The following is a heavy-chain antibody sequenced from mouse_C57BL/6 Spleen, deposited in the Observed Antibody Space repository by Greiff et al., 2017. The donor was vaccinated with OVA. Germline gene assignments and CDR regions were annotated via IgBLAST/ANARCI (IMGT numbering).Heavy chain of an antibody. Sequence: VQLKESGAELVKPGASVKISCKASGYAFSSYWMNWVKQRPGKGLEWIGQIYPGDGDTNYNGKFKGKATLTADKSSSTAYMQLSSLTSEDSAVYFCARGGGYYVGFAYWGQGTLVTVSA. CDR1: GYAFSSYW. D-gene: IGHD2-3*01. CDR2: IYPGDGDT. V-gene: IGHV1-80*01. J-gene: IGHJ3*01. CDR3: ARGGGYYVGFAY.